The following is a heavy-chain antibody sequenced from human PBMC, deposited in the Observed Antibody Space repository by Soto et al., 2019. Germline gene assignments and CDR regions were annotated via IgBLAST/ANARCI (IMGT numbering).Heavy chain of an antibody. D-gene: IGHD3-3*01. V-gene: IGHV1-69*06. Sequence: QVQLVQSGAEVKKPGSSVKVSCKASGGTFSSYAISWVRQTRGQGLEWMGGIIPIFGTANYAQKFQGRVTITADKSTSTAYMELSSLRSEDTAVYYCARDHGAIFEEHWFDPWGQGTLVAVSS. CDR3: ARDHGAIFEEHWFDP. J-gene: IGHJ5*02. CDR1: GGTFSSYA. CDR2: IIPIFGTA.